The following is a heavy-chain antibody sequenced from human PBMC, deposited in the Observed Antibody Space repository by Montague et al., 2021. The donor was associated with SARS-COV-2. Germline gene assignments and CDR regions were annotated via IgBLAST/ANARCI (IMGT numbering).Heavy chain of an antibody. CDR1: GDSLSSGSYY. D-gene: IGHD1-20*01. J-gene: IGHJ6*02. Sequence: TLSLTCSVSGDSLSSGSYYWSWIRQPAGKGLEWIGRIYRGGSPSYNPSLKSRVTISGDMSKNQFSLNVSSVTAADTAVYYCTRDPITGTTGTIYNIYGMEVWGQGTTVTVSS. CDR3: TRDPITGTTGTIYNIYGMEV. CDR2: IYRGGSP. V-gene: IGHV4-61*02.